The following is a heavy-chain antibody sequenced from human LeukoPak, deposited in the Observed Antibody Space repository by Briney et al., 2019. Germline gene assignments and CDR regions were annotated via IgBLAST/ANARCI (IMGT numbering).Heavy chain of an antibody. CDR1: GGSISSYY. J-gene: IGHJ4*02. CDR2: IYYSGST. D-gene: IGHD3-22*01. Sequence: SETLSLTCTVSGGSISSYYWSGILQPPGKGLEWIGYIYYSGSTNYNPSLKSRVTISVDTSKNQFSLKLSSVTAADTAVYYCASGYYKSHLDYWGQGTLVTVSS. V-gene: IGHV4-59*08. CDR3: ASGYYKSHLDY.